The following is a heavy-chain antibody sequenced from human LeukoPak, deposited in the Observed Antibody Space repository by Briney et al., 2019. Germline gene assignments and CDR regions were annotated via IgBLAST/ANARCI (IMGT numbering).Heavy chain of an antibody. Sequence: PSETLSLTCIVSGGPISSGTYYWGWIRQPPGKGLEWVSVIYSGGSTYYADSVKGRFTISRDNSKNTLYLQMNSLRAEDTAVYYCARDLGESWELGKRGSWFDPWGQGTLVTVSS. J-gene: IGHJ5*02. CDR1: GGPISSGTYY. CDR3: ARDLGESWELGKRGSWFDP. V-gene: IGHV3-66*01. CDR2: IYSGGST. D-gene: IGHD1-26*01.